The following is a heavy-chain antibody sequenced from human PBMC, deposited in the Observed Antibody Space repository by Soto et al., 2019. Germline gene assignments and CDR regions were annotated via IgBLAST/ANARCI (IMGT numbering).Heavy chain of an antibody. CDR1: GYTFTSYA. CDR2: INAGNGNT. J-gene: IGHJ5*02. Sequence: ASVKVSCKASGYTFTSYAMHWVRQAPGQRLEWMGWINAGNGNTKYSQKFQGRVTITRDTSASTAYMELSSLRSEDTAAYYCARGSGWAYNWFDPWGQGTLVTVSS. CDR3: ARGSGWAYNWFDP. V-gene: IGHV1-3*01. D-gene: IGHD6-19*01.